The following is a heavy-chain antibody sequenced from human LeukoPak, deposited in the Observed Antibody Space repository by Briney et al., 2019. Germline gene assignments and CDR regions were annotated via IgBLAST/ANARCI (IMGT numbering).Heavy chain of an antibody. V-gene: IGHV3-7*04. J-gene: IGHJ3*02. CDR3: ARPTTVTMVDAFDI. Sequence: PGGSLRLSCAAVGFNFSSYWMTWVRQAPGKGLEWVANIKQDGTEKYYVDSVKGRFTISRDNAKNSLYLQRNSLRAVDTAVYFCARPTTVTMVDAFDIWGLGTMVTVSS. CDR2: IKQDGTEK. D-gene: IGHD4-17*01. CDR1: GFNFSSYW.